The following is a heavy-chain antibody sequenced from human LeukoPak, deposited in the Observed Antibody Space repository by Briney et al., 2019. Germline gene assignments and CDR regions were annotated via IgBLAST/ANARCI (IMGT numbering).Heavy chain of an antibody. D-gene: IGHD2-15*01. CDR3: ARGLTRYCSGGSCYTRNGYFDY. Sequence: ASVKVSCKASGYTFTGYYMHWVRQAPGQGLEWMGWINPNSGGTNYAQKFQGRVTMTRDTSISTAYMELSRLRSDDTSVYCCARGLTRYCSGGSCYTRNGYFDYWGQGTLVTVSS. CDR1: GYTFTGYY. V-gene: IGHV1-2*02. CDR2: INPNSGGT. J-gene: IGHJ4*02.